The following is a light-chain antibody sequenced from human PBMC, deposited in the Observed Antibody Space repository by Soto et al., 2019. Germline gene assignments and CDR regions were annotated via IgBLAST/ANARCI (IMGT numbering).Light chain of an antibody. J-gene: IGLJ3*02. CDR1: SSDVGGYNY. CDR2: VVS. CDR3: CSYTSSSTWV. V-gene: IGLV2-11*01. Sequence: QSVLTQPRSVSGSPGQSVTISCTGTSSDVGGYNYVSWYQQHLGKAPKVMIYVVSKRPSGVPDRFSGSKSGNTASLTISGLQAGDEADYYCCSYTSSSTWVFGGGTKLTVL.